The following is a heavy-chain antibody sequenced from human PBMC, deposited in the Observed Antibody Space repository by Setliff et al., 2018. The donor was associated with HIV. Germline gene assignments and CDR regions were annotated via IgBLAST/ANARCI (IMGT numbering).Heavy chain of an antibody. D-gene: IGHD1-26*01. CDR3: ARGQPQGGGTYWSAFDI. CDR2: VYYTGAS. CDR1: GVSITSHY. J-gene: IGHJ3*02. V-gene: IGHV4-59*11. Sequence: SETLSLTCTVSGVSITSHYWSWIRQPPGKGLEWLGFVYYTGASDYNPSFKSRLTISLDTSRTHFSLKLTSVIAADTAVYYCARGQPQGGGTYWSAFDIWGRGTMVTVS.